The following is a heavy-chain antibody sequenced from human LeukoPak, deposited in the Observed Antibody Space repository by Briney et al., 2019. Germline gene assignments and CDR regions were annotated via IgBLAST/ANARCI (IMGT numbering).Heavy chain of an antibody. CDR1: GFTFSGSA. D-gene: IGHD1-26*01. J-gene: IGHJ5*02. CDR2: IRSKANSYAT. V-gene: IGHV3-73*01. CDR3: TRHRSGSSSTNWFDP. Sequence: GGSLRLSCAGSGFTFSGSAMHWVRQASGKGLEWVGRIRSKANSYATAYAASVKGRFTISRDDSKNTAYLQMNSLKTEDTAVYYCTRHRSGSSSTNWFDPWGQGTLVTVSS.